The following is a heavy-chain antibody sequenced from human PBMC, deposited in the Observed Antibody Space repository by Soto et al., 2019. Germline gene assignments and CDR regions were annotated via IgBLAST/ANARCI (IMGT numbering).Heavy chain of an antibody. CDR2: ISSSSSTI. CDR1: GFTFSSYS. V-gene: IGHV3-48*02. CDR3: ARDYARVDGGSYFYYYYYGMDV. Sequence: PGGSLRLSCAASGFTFSSYSMNWVRQAPGKGPEWVSYISSSSSTIYYADSVKGRFTISRDNAKNSLYLQMNSLRDEDTAVYYCARDYARVDGGSYFYYYYYGMDVWGQGTTVTVSS. D-gene: IGHD1-26*01. J-gene: IGHJ6*02.